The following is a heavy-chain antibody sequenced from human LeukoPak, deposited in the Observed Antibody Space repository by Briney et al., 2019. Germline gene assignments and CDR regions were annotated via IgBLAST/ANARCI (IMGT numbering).Heavy chain of an antibody. Sequence: GGSLRLSCAASEFTFSTYSMSWVRQAPGKGLEWVSSISSSTYIYYADSVKGRFTISRDNARNSLYLQMNSLRAEDTAVYYCARSYYDSSGYSTFDYWGQGTLVTVSS. CDR3: ARSYYDSSGYSTFDY. D-gene: IGHD3-22*01. V-gene: IGHV3-21*01. J-gene: IGHJ4*02. CDR1: EFTFSTYS. CDR2: ISSSTYI.